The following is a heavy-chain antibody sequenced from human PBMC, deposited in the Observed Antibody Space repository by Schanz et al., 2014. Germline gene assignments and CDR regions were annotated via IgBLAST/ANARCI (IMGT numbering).Heavy chain of an antibody. CDR3: ARWFLIRGVILDS. Sequence: EVQLLESGGGLVQPGGSLRLSCAASGFTFENYALTWVRQVPGKGLEWVSAISGSGGSTYYADSVKGRFTISRDNSRDTVYLQMNSLRADDTAMYYCARWFLIRGVILDSWGQGTLVTVSS. CDR2: ISGSGGST. CDR1: GFTFENYA. J-gene: IGHJ4*02. V-gene: IGHV3-23*01. D-gene: IGHD3-10*01.